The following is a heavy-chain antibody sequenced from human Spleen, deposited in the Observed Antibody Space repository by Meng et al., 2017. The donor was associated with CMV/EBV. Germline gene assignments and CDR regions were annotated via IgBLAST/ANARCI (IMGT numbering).Heavy chain of an antibody. CDR1: GYTFTSYG. CDR3: ARGGSYFTRSYYYYGMDV. V-gene: IGHV1-18*01. CDR2: ISGYNGNT. Sequence: ASVKVSCKASGYTFTSYGISWVRQAPGQGLEWMGWISGYNGNTNYAQKLQGRVTMTTDTSTSTAYMELRSLRSDDTAVYYCARGGSYFTRSYYYYGMDVWGQGTTVTVSS. J-gene: IGHJ6*02. D-gene: IGHD1-26*01.